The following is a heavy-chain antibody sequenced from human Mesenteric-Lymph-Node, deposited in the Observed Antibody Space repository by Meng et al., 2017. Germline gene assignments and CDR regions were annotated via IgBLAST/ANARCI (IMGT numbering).Heavy chain of an antibody. V-gene: IGHV3-30*04. J-gene: IGHJ3*02. CDR3: ARERGGLDCSGGSCYSYAFDI. D-gene: IGHD2-15*01. CDR1: GFTFSSYA. Sequence: GESLKISCAGYGFTFSSYAMHWVRQAPGKGLEWGAVISYDGSNKYYADSVKGRFTISRDNSKNTLYLQMNSLRAEDTAVYYCARERGGLDCSGGSCYSYAFDIWGQGTMVTVS. CDR2: ISYDGSNK.